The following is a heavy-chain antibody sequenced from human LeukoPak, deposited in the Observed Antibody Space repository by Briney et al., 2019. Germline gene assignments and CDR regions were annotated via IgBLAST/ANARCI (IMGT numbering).Heavy chain of an antibody. J-gene: IGHJ4*02. CDR1: GGSISSYY. CDR3: ARGTMITFGGVIVPYYFDY. CDR2: IYTSGST. V-gene: IGHV4-4*07. Sequence: SETLSLTCTVSGGSISSYYWSWIRQPAGKGLEWIGRIYTSGSTNYNPSLKSRVTMSVDTSKNQFSLKLSSVTAADTAVYYCARGTMITFGGVIVPYYFDYWGQGTLVTVSS. D-gene: IGHD3-16*02.